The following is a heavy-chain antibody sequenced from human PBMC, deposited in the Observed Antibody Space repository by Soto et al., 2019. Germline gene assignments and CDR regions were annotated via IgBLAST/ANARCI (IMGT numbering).Heavy chain of an antibody. CDR2: IIPMFGAS. CDR3: ARDPKDPETYYYGLDV. J-gene: IGHJ6*02. Sequence: QVQLVQSGAEVKKPGSSVKVSCKASGDTFSSYAISWVRQAPGQGLEWMGGIIPMFGASTYAQKFQARVTFTADESTATAYMELSSLRSDDTAVYYCARDPKDPETYYYGLDVWGQGNTVTVSS. V-gene: IGHV1-69*12. CDR1: GDTFSSYA.